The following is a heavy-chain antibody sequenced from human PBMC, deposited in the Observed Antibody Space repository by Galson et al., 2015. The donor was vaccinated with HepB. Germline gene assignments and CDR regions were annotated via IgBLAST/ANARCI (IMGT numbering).Heavy chain of an antibody. CDR1: GYTFTGYY. V-gene: IGHV1-18*04. D-gene: IGHD2-2*03. CDR2: ISAYNGNT. J-gene: IGHJ5*02. Sequence: SVKVSCKASGYTFTGYYMHWVRQAPGQGLEWMGWISAYNGNTNYAQKLQGRVTMTTDTSTSTAYMELRSLRSDDTAVYYCARDIGYCSSTSCYYWFDPWGQGTLVTVSS. CDR3: ARDIGYCSSTSCYYWFDP.